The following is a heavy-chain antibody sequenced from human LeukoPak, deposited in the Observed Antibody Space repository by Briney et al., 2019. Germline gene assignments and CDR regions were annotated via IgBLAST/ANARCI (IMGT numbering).Heavy chain of an antibody. CDR3: AGPSRAGSGWDAFDI. V-gene: IGHV4-59*08. D-gene: IGHD3-3*01. J-gene: IGHJ3*02. CDR2: LSYNGST. CDR1: GGSISSYY. Sequence: PSETLSLTCTVSGGSISSYYWSWIRQPPAKELEWIGHLSYNGSTNYNPSLKCRLTIPVDTPKNQLYQNLSSVTDADTDVYHCAGPSRAGSGWDAFDIWGKGTMVTVSS.